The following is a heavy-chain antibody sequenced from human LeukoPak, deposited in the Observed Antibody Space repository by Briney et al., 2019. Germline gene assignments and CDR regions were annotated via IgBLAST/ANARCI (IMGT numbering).Heavy chain of an antibody. J-gene: IGHJ4*02. D-gene: IGHD3-10*01. CDR1: GFTFSSYA. CDR2: ISSNGGST. CDR3: VKDSSSGSYFDY. Sequence: GGSLRLSCAASGFTFSSYAVSWVRQAPGKGLEYVSAISSNGGSTYYADSVKGRFTISRDNSRNTLHLQMSSLRVEHTAVYYCVKDSSSGSYFDYWGQGTLVTVSS. V-gene: IGHV3-64D*06.